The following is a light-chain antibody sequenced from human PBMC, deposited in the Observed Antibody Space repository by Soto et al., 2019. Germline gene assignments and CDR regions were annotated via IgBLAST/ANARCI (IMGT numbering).Light chain of an antibody. CDR3: QQHNQWPIT. J-gene: IGKJ5*01. V-gene: IGKV3D-15*01. CDR2: YIS. Sequence: IVFTQSPATLSLSPGERATLSCRASQIVSGKYLAWYHQRPGQAPRLLIYYISTRATGIPARFSGSGSGTEFTLTINSLQSEDSAVYYCQQHNQWPITFGQGTRLEIK. CDR1: QIVSGKY.